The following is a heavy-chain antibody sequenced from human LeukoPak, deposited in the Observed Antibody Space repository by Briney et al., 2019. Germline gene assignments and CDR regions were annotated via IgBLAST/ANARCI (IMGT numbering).Heavy chain of an antibody. Sequence: SETLSLTCTVSGGSISSYYWSWIRQPPGKGLEWIGRIYSSGSTNYNPSLKSRVTMSVDTSKNQFSLKLNSVAAADTAVYYCARESIAAAGTRNGAFDIWGQGTMVTVSS. CDR3: ARESIAAAGTRNGAFDI. V-gene: IGHV4-4*07. D-gene: IGHD6-13*01. CDR2: IYSSGST. CDR1: GGSISSYY. J-gene: IGHJ3*02.